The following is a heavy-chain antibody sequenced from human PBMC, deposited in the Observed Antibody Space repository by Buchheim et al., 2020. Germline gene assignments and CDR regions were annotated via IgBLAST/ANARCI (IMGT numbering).Heavy chain of an antibody. Sequence: EVQLVESGGGLVQPGGSLRLSCAASAFTFSTYSMAWVRQAPGKGLEWVANIKEDGSEKDYVDSVKSRFTISRDNAKNSLYLQMNSLRAEDTAVYYCARGFTVFDVWGQGTT. V-gene: IGHV3-7*01. CDR1: AFTFSTYS. D-gene: IGHD3-3*01. CDR3: ARGFTVFDV. J-gene: IGHJ6*02. CDR2: IKEDGSEK.